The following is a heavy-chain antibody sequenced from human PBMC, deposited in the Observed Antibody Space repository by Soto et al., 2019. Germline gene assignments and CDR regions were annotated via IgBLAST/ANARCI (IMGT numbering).Heavy chain of an antibody. CDR2: IYYSGST. V-gene: IGHV4-39*01. D-gene: IGHD3-16*02. J-gene: IGHJ4*02. CDR3: ASYDYVWGSYRRYFDY. Sequence: QLQLQESGPGLVKPSETLSLTCTVSGGSISSSSYYWGWIRQPPGKGLEWIGSIYYSGSTYYNPSLKSRVPISVDTSKNQFSLKLSSVTAADTAVYYCASYDYVWGSYRRYFDYWGQGTLVTVSS. CDR1: GGSISSSSYY.